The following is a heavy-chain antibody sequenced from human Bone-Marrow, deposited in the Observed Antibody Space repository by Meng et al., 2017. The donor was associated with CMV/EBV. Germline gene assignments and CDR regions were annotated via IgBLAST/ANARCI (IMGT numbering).Heavy chain of an antibody. CDR3: AGVSLGVATIKH. V-gene: IGHV4-4*09. J-gene: IGHJ1*01. Sequence: GSLRLSCAVSGASMTNYYWTWIRQSPGKGLEWIGYIYTSGSSNYNPSVRSRVTISVDTSRKQFSLKLNSMTAADTAVYYCAGVSLGVATIKHWGYGTQVTVS. CDR2: IYTSGSS. D-gene: IGHD5-24*01. CDR1: GASMTNYY.